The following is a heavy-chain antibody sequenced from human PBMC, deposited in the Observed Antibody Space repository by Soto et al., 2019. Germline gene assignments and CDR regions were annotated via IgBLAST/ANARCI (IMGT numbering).Heavy chain of an antibody. Sequence: SETLSLTCAVYGGSFSGYYWSWIRQPPGKGLEWIGEINHSGSTNYNPSLKSRVTISVDTSKNQFSLKLSSVTAADTAVYYCARSVLSGYYPYWGQGTLVTVSS. J-gene: IGHJ4*02. V-gene: IGHV4-34*01. D-gene: IGHD3-22*01. CDR3: ARSVLSGYYPY. CDR2: INHSGST. CDR1: GGSFSGYY.